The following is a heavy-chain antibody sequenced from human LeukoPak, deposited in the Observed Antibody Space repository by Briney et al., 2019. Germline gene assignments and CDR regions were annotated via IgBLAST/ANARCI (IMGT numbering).Heavy chain of an antibody. V-gene: IGHV4-39*07. CDR1: GDSISSYY. Sequence: PSETLSLTCTVSGDSISSYYWGWIRQPPGKGLEWIGSIYYSGSTYYNPSLKSRVTISVDTSKNQFSLKLSSVTAADTAVYYCASDYIYYYDSSGYENDAFDIWGQGTMVTVSS. CDR2: IYYSGST. CDR3: ASDYIYYYDSSGYENDAFDI. J-gene: IGHJ3*02. D-gene: IGHD3-22*01.